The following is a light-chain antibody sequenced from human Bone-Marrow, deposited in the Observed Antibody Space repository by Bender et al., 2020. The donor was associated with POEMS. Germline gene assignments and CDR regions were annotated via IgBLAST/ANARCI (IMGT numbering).Light chain of an antibody. Sequence: SDELAQQPSVSVAPGQTARITCGGNNIGSKSVQWYQQKPGQAPTLVVYDDSDRPSGIPERLSGSNSGNTATLTITRVEAEDEADYYCQVRDSSSDYWVFGGGTKLTVL. V-gene: IGLV3-21*02. CDR3: QVRDSSSDYWV. J-gene: IGLJ3*02. CDR2: DDS. CDR1: NIGSKS.